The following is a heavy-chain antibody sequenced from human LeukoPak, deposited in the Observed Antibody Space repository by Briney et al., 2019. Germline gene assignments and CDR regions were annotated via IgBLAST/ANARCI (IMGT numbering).Heavy chain of an antibody. CDR3: ARVYSSGWYRRYAFDI. CDR2: IIPILGIA. V-gene: IGHV1-69*04. CDR1: GGTFSSYA. Sequence: SVKVSCKASGGTFSSYAISWVRQAPGQGLEWMGRIIPILGIANYAQKFQGRVTITADKSTSTAYMELSSLRSEDTAVYYCARVYSSGWYRRYAFDIWGQGTMVTVSS. D-gene: IGHD6-19*01. J-gene: IGHJ3*02.